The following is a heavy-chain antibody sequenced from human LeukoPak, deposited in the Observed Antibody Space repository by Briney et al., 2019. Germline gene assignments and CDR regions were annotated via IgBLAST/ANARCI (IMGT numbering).Heavy chain of an antibody. Sequence: GSSVKVSCEASGGTFSNNAINWVRQAPGQGLEWMGGIIPIFGTANYAQKFQGSVSITADESTRTAYMELYSLRSDDTAVYYCAKNTVTPSRTWYYFDSWGQGTLVTVSS. D-gene: IGHD4-11*01. CDR3: AKNTVTPSRTWYYFDS. CDR2: IIPIFGTA. CDR1: GGTFSNNA. J-gene: IGHJ4*02. V-gene: IGHV1-69*01.